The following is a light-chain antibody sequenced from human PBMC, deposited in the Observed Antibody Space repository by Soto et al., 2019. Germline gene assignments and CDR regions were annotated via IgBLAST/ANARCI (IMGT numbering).Light chain of an antibody. J-gene: IGKJ5*01. V-gene: IGKV3-15*01. Sequence: EVVMTQSPATPSVSPGERATLSCRASQNIRTNLAWYQQEPGKAPKLLIYDASSGHTGLPSRFSGSGSGTEFTLTISSLQAEDFATYYCQQYYSTPRTFGQGTRLEIK. CDR3: QQYYSTPRT. CDR1: QNIRTN. CDR2: DAS.